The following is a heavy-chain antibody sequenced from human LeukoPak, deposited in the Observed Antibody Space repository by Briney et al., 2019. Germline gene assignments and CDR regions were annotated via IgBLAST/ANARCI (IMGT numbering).Heavy chain of an antibody. Sequence: GASVKVSCKASGYTFTSYYMHWVRQAPGQGLEWMGIINPSGGSTSYAQKFQGRVTMTRDTSTSTVYMELSSLRSEDTAVYYCATGPLYDSSGYYYLGYWGQGTLVTVSS. J-gene: IGHJ4*02. CDR3: ATGPLYDSSGYYYLGY. V-gene: IGHV1-46*01. CDR1: GYTFTSYY. D-gene: IGHD3-22*01. CDR2: INPSGGST.